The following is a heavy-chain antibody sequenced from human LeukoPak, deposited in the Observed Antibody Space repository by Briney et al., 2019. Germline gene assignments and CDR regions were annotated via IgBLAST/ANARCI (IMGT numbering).Heavy chain of an antibody. CDR2: IHPSGML. CDR3: SRGLDSRKFGY. CDR1: GASFNSDDQY. D-gene: IGHD3-22*01. V-gene: IGHV4-31*03. J-gene: IGHJ4*02. Sequence: SQTLSLTCTVSGASFNSDDQYWNWIRQSPGKGLEWIGSIHPSGMLYNNPSLESRVTMSRDTSKNQFSLNLNSVTAADTAVYFCSRGLDSRKFGYWGQGILVTVSS.